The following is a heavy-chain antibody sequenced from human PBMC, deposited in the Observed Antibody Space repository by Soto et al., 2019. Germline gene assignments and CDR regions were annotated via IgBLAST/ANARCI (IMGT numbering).Heavy chain of an antibody. D-gene: IGHD3-3*01. Sequence: QITLNESGPTVVKPAETLTLTCTFSGFSLTTSGVGVGWIRQSPGKAPEWLALIYWDDDKRYSASLKSRLTNTKDPPKNQVVLTMASVDPADTATYYCAHRILRTVFGLVTTTAIYFDFWGQGTPVVVSS. CDR1: GFSLTTSGVG. V-gene: IGHV2-5*02. CDR2: IYWDDDK. J-gene: IGHJ4*02. CDR3: AHRILRTVFGLVTTTAIYFDF.